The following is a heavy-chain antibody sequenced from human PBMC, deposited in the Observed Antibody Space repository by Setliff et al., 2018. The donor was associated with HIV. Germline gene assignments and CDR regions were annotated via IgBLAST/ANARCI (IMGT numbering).Heavy chain of an antibody. D-gene: IGHD1-1*01. V-gene: IGHV3-30-3*01. CDR1: RFTFSDYT. J-gene: IGHJ3*02. CDR2: ISYDGTHK. Sequence: PGGSLKIYCAASRFTFSDYTMHWVRQAPGKGLEGVASISYDGTHKHYTGSMKGRFTSSRDNAKNTLYLQMDDMRAEDTVVCYCAREEGTKGAFDILGQGTKVTVSS. CDR3: AREEGTKGAFDI.